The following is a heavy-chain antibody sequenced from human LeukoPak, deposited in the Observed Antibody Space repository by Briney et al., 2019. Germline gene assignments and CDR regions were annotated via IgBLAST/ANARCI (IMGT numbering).Heavy chain of an antibody. V-gene: IGHV1-18*01. Sequence: ASVKVSCKASGYTFTSYGISWVRQAPGQGLEWMGWISAYNGNTNYAQKLQGRVTMTTDTSTSTAYMELRSLRSDDTAVYYCARDPRFTETSGNFDYWGQGTLVTVSS. J-gene: IGHJ4*02. CDR2: ISAYNGNT. D-gene: IGHD1-26*01. CDR1: GYTFTSYG. CDR3: ARDPRFTETSGNFDY.